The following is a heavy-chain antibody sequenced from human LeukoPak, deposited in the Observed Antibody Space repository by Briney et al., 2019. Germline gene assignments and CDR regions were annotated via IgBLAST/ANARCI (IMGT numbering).Heavy chain of an antibody. CDR3: ARAYGGADAFDI. CDR1: GGSISSGDYY. J-gene: IGHJ3*02. V-gene: IGHV4-30-4*01. CDR2: IYYSGST. Sequence: SETLSLTCTVSGGSISSGDYYWSWIRQPPGKGLEWIGCIYYSGSTYYNPSLKSRVTISVDTSKNQFSLKLSSVTAADTAVYYCARAYGGADAFDIWGQGTMVTVSS. D-gene: IGHD4-23*01.